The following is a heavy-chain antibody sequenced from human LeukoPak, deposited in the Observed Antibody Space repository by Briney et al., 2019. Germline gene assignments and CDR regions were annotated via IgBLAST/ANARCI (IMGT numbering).Heavy chain of an antibody. CDR1: GYTFTGYY. V-gene: IGHV1-2*02. CDR3: ARGAPSLWFGELLSSLFDY. CDR2: INPNSGGT. D-gene: IGHD3-10*01. J-gene: IGHJ4*02. Sequence: ASVKVSCKASGYTFTGYYMHWVRQAPGQGLEWMGWINPNSGGTNYAQKFQGRVTMTRDTSISTAYMELSRLRSDDTAVYYCARGAPSLWFGELLSSLFDYWGQGTLLTVSS.